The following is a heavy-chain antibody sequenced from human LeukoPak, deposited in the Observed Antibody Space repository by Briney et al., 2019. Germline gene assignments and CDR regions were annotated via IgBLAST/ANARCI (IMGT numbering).Heavy chain of an antibody. J-gene: IGHJ6*02. D-gene: IGHD6-19*01. CDR3: TRAHSSGGGYYYYGMDV. Sequence: PGRSLRLSCTGSGFTFGDYAVSWVRQAPGKGLEWVSFSRSKAYGGTTEYAASVKGRFTISRDDSKSIASLQMNSLKTEDTAVYYCTRAHSSGGGYYYYGMDVWGQGATVTVSS. CDR1: GFTFGDYA. V-gene: IGHV3-49*04. CDR2: SRSKAYGGTT.